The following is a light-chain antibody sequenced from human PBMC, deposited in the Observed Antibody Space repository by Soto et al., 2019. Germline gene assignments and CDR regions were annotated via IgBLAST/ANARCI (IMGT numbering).Light chain of an antibody. CDR1: QSVSNNY. J-gene: IGKJ1*01. Sequence: IVLTQSPGTLCLSPRERANLSCRASQSVSNNYLAWYQQKPGQAPRLLIYGASNRATGIPDRFSGSGSGTDFTLTISRLEPEDFAVYYCQQYGSSGTFGQGTKVDIK. CDR3: QQYGSSGT. CDR2: GAS. V-gene: IGKV3-20*01.